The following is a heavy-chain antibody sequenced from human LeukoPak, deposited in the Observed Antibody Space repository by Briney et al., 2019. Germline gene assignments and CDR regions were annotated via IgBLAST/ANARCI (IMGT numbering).Heavy chain of an antibody. J-gene: IGHJ3*02. CDR1: GGTFSSYA. D-gene: IGHD3-3*01. CDR2: IIPIFGTA. V-gene: IGHV1-69*13. CDR3: ARGVEYYDFWSGNAFDI. Sequence: SVKVSCKASGGTFSSYAISWVRQAPGQGLEWMGGIIPIFGTANYAQKFQGRVTITADESTSTAYMELSSLRSEDTAVYYCARGVEYYDFWSGNAFDIWGQGTMVTVSS.